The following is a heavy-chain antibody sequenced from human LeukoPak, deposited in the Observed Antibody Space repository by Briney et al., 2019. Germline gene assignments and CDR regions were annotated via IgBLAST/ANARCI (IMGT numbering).Heavy chain of an antibody. V-gene: IGHV3-74*01. D-gene: IGHD6-13*01. CDR1: GFTFSNYW. J-gene: IGHJ4*02. Sequence: PGGSLRLSCAGSGFTFSNYWMHWVRQAPGKGLVWVAFINSDGTSTNYADSVRGRFTISRDNAKNTLYLQMNSLRVEDTAVYYCARAGAAAGDLKYWGQGTLVTVSS. CDR2: INSDGTST. CDR3: ARAGAAAGDLKY.